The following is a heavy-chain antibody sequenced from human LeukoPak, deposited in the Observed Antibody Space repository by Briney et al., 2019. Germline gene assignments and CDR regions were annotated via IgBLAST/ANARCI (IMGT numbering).Heavy chain of an antibody. CDR3: ARFPQRKDRRNYNMDV. CDR2: IYYSGST. D-gene: IGHD1-14*01. Sequence: PSETLSLTCTVSGGSISSYYWSWIRQPPGKGLEWIGYIYYSGSTNYNPSLKSRVTISVDTSKNQFSLKLSSVTAADTAVYYCARFPQRKDRRNYNMDVWGKGTTVTVSS. V-gene: IGHV4-59*01. CDR1: GGSISSYY. J-gene: IGHJ6*03.